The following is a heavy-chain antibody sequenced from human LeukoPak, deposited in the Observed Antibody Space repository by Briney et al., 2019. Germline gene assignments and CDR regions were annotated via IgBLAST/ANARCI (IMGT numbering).Heavy chain of an antibody. J-gene: IGHJ5*02. CDR1: GFTFDDYG. D-gene: IGHD3-16*02. CDR2: INWNGGST. Sequence: PGGSLRLSCAASGFTFDDYGMSWVRQAPGKGLEWVSGINWNGGSTGYADFVKGRFTISRDNAKNSLYLQMNSLRAEDTALYYCSGGIRLGELSSWGQGTLVTVSS. CDR3: SGGIRLGELSS. V-gene: IGHV3-20*04.